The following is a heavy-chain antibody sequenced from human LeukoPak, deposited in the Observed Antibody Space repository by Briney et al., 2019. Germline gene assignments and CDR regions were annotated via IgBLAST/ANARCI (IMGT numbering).Heavy chain of an antibody. V-gene: IGHV4-59*01. CDR3: ARVGGYNSPLDY. CDR1: GGSISSYY. D-gene: IGHD5-24*01. Sequence: SETLSLTCTVSGGSISSYYWSWIRQPPGKGLEWIGYIYYSGSTNYNPSLKSRVTMSVDTSKNQFSLKLSSVTAADTAAYYCARVGGYNSPLDYWGQGTLVTVYS. J-gene: IGHJ4*02. CDR2: IYYSGST.